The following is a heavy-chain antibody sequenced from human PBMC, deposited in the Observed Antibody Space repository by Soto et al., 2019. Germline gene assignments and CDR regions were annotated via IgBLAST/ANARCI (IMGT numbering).Heavy chain of an antibody. CDR2: ISAYNGNS. CDR1: GYTFTSYI. Sequence: ASVKVSCKASGYTFTSYIISWVRQAPGQGLEWMGWISAYNGNSNYAQKLQGRVTLTTDTSTSTAYMELRSLGSDDTSVYYCARGFDRYSSGCYGCYWGQGTLVTVSS. D-gene: IGHD6-19*01. CDR3: ARGFDRYSSGCYGCY. J-gene: IGHJ4*02. V-gene: IGHV1-18*01.